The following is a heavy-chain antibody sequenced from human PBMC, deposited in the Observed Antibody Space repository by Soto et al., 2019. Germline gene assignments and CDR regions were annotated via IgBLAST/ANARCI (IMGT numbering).Heavy chain of an antibody. D-gene: IGHD6-6*01. J-gene: IGHJ6*02. CDR3: ARLGSSSFRGYYYYGMDV. V-gene: IGHV5-10-1*03. Sequence: EVQLVQSGAEVKKPGESLRISCKGSGYSFTSYWISWVRQMPGKGLEWMGRIDPSDSYTNYSPSFQGHVTISADKSISTAYLQWSSLKASDTAMYYCARLGSSSFRGYYYYGMDVWGQGTTVTVSS. CDR2: IDPSDSYT. CDR1: GYSFTSYW.